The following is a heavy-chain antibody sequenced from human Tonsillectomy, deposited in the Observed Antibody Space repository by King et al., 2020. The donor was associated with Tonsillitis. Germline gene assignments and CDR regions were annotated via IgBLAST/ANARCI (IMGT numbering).Heavy chain of an antibody. D-gene: IGHD2-15*01. CDR1: GGTFSNYP. CDR2: IIPIFGTA. V-gene: IGHV1-69*12. Sequence: QLVQSGAEVKKPGSSVKVSCKASGGTFSNYPISWVRQAPGQGLEWMGGIIPIFGTANYAQKFQGRVTITADESTSTAYMELGSLRSEDTAVYYCAREGYCSGGNCYFSYWGQGTLVTVSS. CDR3: AREGYCSGGNCYFSY. J-gene: IGHJ4*02.